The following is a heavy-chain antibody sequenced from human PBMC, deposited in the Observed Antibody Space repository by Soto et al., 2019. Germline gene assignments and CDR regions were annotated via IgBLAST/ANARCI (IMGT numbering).Heavy chain of an antibody. CDR3: AREPLLLYYGDYIGGGMDV. CDR2: IIPIFGTA. Sequence: ASVKVSCKASGGTFSSYAISWVRQAPGQGLEWMGGIIPIFGTANYAQKFQGRVTITADESTSTAYMELSSLRSEDTAVYYCAREPLLLYYGDYIGGGMDVWGQGTTVTVSS. CDR1: GGTFSSYA. V-gene: IGHV1-69*01. D-gene: IGHD3-10*01. J-gene: IGHJ6*02.